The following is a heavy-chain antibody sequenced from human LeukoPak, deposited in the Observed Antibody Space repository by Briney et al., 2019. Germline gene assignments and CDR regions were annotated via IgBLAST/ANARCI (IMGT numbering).Heavy chain of an antibody. V-gene: IGHV3-23*01. Sequence: QSGGSLRLSCAASGFTFSSYAMSWVRQAPGKGLEWVSAISGSGGSTYYADSVKGRFTISRDNSKNTLYLQMNSLRAEDTAVYYCAKAGLYDFWSGYPSGDFDYWGQGTLVTVSS. J-gene: IGHJ4*02. D-gene: IGHD3-3*01. CDR3: AKAGLYDFWSGYPSGDFDY. CDR2: ISGSGGST. CDR1: GFTFSSYA.